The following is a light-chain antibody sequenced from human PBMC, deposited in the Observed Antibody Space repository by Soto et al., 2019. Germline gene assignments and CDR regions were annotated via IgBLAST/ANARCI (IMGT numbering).Light chain of an antibody. CDR1: NSDVGTFYF. V-gene: IGLV2-11*01. CDR2: DVT. CDR3: CSYAGSYTYV. J-gene: IGLJ1*01. Sequence: QSVLTQPPSVSGAPGQRVTISCAGTNSDVGTFYFVSWYQQYPDKGPKLIIYDVTERPSGVPDRFSGSKSGNTASLTISGLQAEDEADYYCCSYAGSYTYVFGSGTKV.